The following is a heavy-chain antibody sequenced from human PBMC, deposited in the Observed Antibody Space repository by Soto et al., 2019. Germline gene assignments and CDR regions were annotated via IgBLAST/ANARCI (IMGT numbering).Heavy chain of an antibody. V-gene: IGHV3-23*01. D-gene: IGHD3-10*01. Sequence: GGSLRLSCAASGFTFSSYAMSWVRQAPGKGLEWVSAISGSGGSTYYADSVKGRFTISRDNSKNTLYLQMNSLRAEGTAVYYCAKALNYYGSGRDGSAFDIWGQGTMVTVSS. CDR3: AKALNYYGSGRDGSAFDI. J-gene: IGHJ3*02. CDR2: ISGSGGST. CDR1: GFTFSSYA.